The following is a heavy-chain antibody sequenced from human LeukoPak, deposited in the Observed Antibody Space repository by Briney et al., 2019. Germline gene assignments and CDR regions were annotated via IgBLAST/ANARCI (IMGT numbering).Heavy chain of an antibody. CDR2: INWNSDSI. CDR3: AKGYRIVSGSLDY. D-gene: IGHD3-10*01. Sequence: GGSLRLSCAVSGFTFDDYAMHWVRQVPGKGLEWVSGINWNSDSIGYADSVKGRFTISRDNSKNSLYLQMNSLRTEDTALYYCAKGYRIVSGSLDYWGQGTLVTVSS. J-gene: IGHJ4*02. CDR1: GFTFDDYA. V-gene: IGHV3-9*01.